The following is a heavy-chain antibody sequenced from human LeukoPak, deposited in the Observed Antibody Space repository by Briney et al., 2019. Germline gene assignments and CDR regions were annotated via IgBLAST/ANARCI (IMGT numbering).Heavy chain of an antibody. Sequence: ASVTVSCKASGYTFTSYAMHWVRQAPGQRLEWMGWINAGNGNTKYSQKFQGRVTITRDTSASTAYMELSSLRSEDTAVYYCARLRDYYGSGSYWDSYYYGMDVWGQGTTVTVSS. CDR2: INAGNGNT. CDR3: ARLRDYYGSGSYWDSYYYGMDV. V-gene: IGHV1-3*01. J-gene: IGHJ6*02. CDR1: GYTFTSYA. D-gene: IGHD3-10*01.